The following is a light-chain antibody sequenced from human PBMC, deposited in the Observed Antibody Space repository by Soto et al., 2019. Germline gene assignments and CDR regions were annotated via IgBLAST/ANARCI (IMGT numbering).Light chain of an antibody. V-gene: IGKV1-5*01. CDR1: QSISSW. CDR2: DAS. J-gene: IGKJ1*01. CDR3: QQYDSYAWT. Sequence: DIQMTQSPSMLSASGLDRVTITCRASQSISSWLAWYQQKPGKAPKLLIYDASSLESGVPSRFSGIGSGTEFTLTITSLQPDDFATYYCQQYDSYAWTFGQGTKVDIK.